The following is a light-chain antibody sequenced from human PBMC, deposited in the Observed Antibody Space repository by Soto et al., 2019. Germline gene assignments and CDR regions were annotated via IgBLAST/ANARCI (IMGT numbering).Light chain of an antibody. Sequence: DIQMTQSPSTLSASVGDRVTITCRASQSISSWLAWYQQRPGKAPKLLIYDASSLESGVPSRFSGSGSGTEFTLTISSLQPDDFATHYCQQYNSYSRTFGQVTKVDIK. V-gene: IGKV1-5*01. CDR2: DAS. CDR3: QQYNSYSRT. J-gene: IGKJ1*01. CDR1: QSISSW.